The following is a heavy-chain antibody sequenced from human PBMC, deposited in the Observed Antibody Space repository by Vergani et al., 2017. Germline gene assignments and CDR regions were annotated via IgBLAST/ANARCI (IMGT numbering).Heavy chain of an antibody. D-gene: IGHD4-17*01. CDR1: GFTFSSYG. J-gene: IGHJ4*02. CDR3: ARDHYGELY. Sequence: QVQLVESGGGVVQPGRSLRLSCAASGFTFSSYGMHWVRQAPGKGLEWVAIISYDGSNKYYADSVKGRINISRDNSKNTLYLQMNSLRAEDTAVYYCARDHYGELYWGQGTLVTVSS. V-gene: IGHV3-30*03. CDR2: ISYDGSNK.